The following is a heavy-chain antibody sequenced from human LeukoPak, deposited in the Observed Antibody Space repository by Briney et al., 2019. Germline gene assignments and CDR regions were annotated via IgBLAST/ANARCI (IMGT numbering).Heavy chain of an antibody. J-gene: IGHJ4*02. D-gene: IGHD6-19*01. CDR2: ISYDGINK. CDR1: GFTFSSYA. CDR3: ATKQWLAPPPDS. V-gene: IGHV3-30*04. Sequence: GRSLRLSCAASGFTFSSYALHWVRQAPGKGLEWVAVISYDGINKYYADSVKGRFTISRDNSRNTLYLQMNSLRAEDTAVYYCATKQWLAPPPDSWGQGTPVTVSS.